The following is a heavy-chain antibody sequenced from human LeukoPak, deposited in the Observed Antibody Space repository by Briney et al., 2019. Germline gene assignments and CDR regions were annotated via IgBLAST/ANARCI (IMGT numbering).Heavy chain of an antibody. CDR1: GGSISSSSYY. J-gene: IGHJ4*02. V-gene: IGHV4-39*07. CDR3: ARERGHYDFWSGYYDY. Sequence: SETLSLTCTVSGGSISSSSYYWGWIRQPPGKGQEWIGSIYYSGSTYYNPSLKSRVTISVDTSKNQFSLKLSSVTAADTAVYYCARERGHYDFWSGYYDYWGQGTLVTVSS. D-gene: IGHD3-3*01. CDR2: IYYSGST.